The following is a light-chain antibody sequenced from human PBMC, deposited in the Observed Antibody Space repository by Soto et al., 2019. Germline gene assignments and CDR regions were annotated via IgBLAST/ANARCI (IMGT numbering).Light chain of an antibody. CDR3: QQYGSSLSIT. CDR2: DAS. V-gene: IGKV3-15*01. J-gene: IGKJ5*01. Sequence: SLWKGGRARRSRCDSKSVSSSLAWYQQKPGQAPRLLIYDASTRATGIPTRFSGSGSGTEFTLTISRLQAEDFAVYYCQQYGSSLSITFGQGTRLEIK. CDR1: KSVSSS.